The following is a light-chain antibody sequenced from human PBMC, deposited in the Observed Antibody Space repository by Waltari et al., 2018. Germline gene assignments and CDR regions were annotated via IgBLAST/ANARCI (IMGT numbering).Light chain of an antibody. J-gene: IGLJ3*02. CDR3: QSPDTSANGV. CDR1: RRGNDL. V-gene: IGLV3-19*01. Sequence: VLTQYPAVSVALRQTVSNTCQGGRRGNDLPTWYQQKPGQAPVIVFYGTNNRPSGIPDRFSGSRSGTTASLIITGAQAEDEADYYCQSPDTSANGVFGGGTKLTVL. CDR2: GTN.